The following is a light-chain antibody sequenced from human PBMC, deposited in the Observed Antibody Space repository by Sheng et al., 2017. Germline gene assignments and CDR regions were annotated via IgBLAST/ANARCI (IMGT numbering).Light chain of an antibody. Sequence: QPVLTQPPSVSAAPGQKVTISCSGSSSNIGNNYVSWYQQLPGTAPKLLIYENNKRPSGIPDRFSGSKSGTSATLGITGLQTGDEAEYYCGTWESSLSAPYVFGTGTKVTVL. CDR1: SSNIGNNY. V-gene: IGLV1-51*02. CDR3: GTWESSLSAPYV. CDR2: ENN. J-gene: IGLJ1*01.